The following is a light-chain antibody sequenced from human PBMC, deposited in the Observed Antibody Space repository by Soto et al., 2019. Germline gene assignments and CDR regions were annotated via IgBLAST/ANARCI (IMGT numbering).Light chain of an antibody. CDR1: GGDVGYYDL. Sequence: QSVLTQPASVSGSPGQSITISCAGSGGDVGYYDLLSWYQQIPGKAPKLIIFEVNRRPSGVSDRFSGSKSGNTASLTISGLQAEDEADFFCCSYAGNGAWVFGGGTKLTVL. CDR2: EVN. CDR3: CSYAGNGAWV. J-gene: IGLJ3*02. V-gene: IGLV2-23*02.